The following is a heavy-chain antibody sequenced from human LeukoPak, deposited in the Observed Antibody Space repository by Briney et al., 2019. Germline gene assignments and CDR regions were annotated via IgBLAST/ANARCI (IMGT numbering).Heavy chain of an antibody. CDR3: AKDNQYQLLCFDY. CDR2: IRYDGSNK. D-gene: IGHD2-2*01. CDR1: GFTFSSYG. Sequence: GGSLRLSCAASGFTFSSYGMHWVRQAPGKGLEWVAFIRYDGSNKYYADSVKGRFTISRDNSKNTLYLQMNSLRAEDTAVYYCAKDNQYQLLCFDYWGQGTLVTVSS. J-gene: IGHJ4*02. V-gene: IGHV3-30*02.